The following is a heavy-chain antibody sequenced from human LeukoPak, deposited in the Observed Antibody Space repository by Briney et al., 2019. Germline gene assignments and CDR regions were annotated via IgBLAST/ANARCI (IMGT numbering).Heavy chain of an antibody. J-gene: IGHJ4*02. CDR3: ASDVVPDATRNFDY. V-gene: IGHV3-30*04. CDR2: ISYDGSNK. Sequence: PGGSLRLSRAASGFTFNRYAMHWVRQAPGKGLEWVALISYDGSNKYYADSVKGRFTISRDNSKNTLYLQIDSLRPEDTAMYYCASDVVPDATRNFDYWGQGTLVTVSS. CDR1: GFTFNRYA. D-gene: IGHD2-2*01.